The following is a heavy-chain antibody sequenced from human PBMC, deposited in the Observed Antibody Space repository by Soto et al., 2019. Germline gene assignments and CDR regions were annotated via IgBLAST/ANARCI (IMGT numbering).Heavy chain of an antibody. V-gene: IGHV4-59*12. J-gene: IGHJ4*02. CDR2: VYYSGST. D-gene: IGHD3-9*01. Sequence: PSETLCLTCTVSGGSIGSYYWSWIRNPTGKGLEWIGYVYYSGSTNYNPSLKSRVTISVDTSKNQVSLKLSSVTAADTAVYYCARVGLRYFERFDYWGQGTLVTVSS. CDR3: ARVGLRYFERFDY. CDR1: GGSIGSYY.